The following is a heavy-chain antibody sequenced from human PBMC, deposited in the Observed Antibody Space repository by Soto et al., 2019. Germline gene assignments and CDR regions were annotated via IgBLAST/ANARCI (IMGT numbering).Heavy chain of an antibody. D-gene: IGHD3-10*01. J-gene: IGHJ6*02. Sequence: SETLSLTCTVSDDSSSNYKWSWIRQPPGRRLEWIGYIDSNGGTSYNPSLQSRVTISIDTSTKQFFLKLSSVTAADTAVYYCVRQGFGRLHGLVDVWGQGTTVT. V-gene: IGHV4-59*08. CDR1: DDSSSNYK. CDR2: IDSNGGT. CDR3: VRQGFGRLHGLVDV.